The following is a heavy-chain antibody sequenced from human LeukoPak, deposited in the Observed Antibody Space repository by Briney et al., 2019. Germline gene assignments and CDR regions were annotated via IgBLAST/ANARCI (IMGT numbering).Heavy chain of an antibody. CDR3: ARAGTPPYYYYYYMDV. D-gene: IGHD2-15*01. CDR2: INHSGST. J-gene: IGHJ6*03. Sequence: SETLSLTCAVYGGSFSGYYWSWIRQPPGKGLEWIGEINHSGSTNYNPSLKSRVTISVDTSKNQFSLKLSSVTAADTAVYYCARAGTPPYYYYYYMDVWGKGTTVTISS. CDR1: GGSFSGYY. V-gene: IGHV4-34*01.